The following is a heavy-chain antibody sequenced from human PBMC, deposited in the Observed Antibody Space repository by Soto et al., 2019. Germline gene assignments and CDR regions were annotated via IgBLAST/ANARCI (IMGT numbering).Heavy chain of an antibody. D-gene: IGHD3-3*01. CDR1: GFSLSTSGVG. Sequence: QITLKESGPTLVKPTQTLTLTCTFSGFSLSTSGVGVGGIRRPPGKALEWLALIYWDADKRYSPSLKSMLTITKDTSKNQVVLTMTNMDPVETATYYCAHLTYYDFWSGYPPLLFDYWGQGTLVTVSS. J-gene: IGHJ4*02. CDR2: IYWDADK. V-gene: IGHV2-5*02. CDR3: AHLTYYDFWSGYPPLLFDY.